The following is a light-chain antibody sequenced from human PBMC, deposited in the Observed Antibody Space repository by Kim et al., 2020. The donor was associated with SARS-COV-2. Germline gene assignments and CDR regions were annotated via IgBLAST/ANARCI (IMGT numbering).Light chain of an antibody. Sequence: HSINMPCTGVASDVGDYNYVSWYVQHPGRARKLIICDVTNLPSGVSDRFSASKTGKTASLIISGLQAEDEADYYCSAYTSTYDPVIFGGGTQLTVL. CDR2: DVT. CDR1: ASDVGDYNY. J-gene: IGLJ2*01. CDR3: SAYTSTYDPVI. V-gene: IGLV2-14*03.